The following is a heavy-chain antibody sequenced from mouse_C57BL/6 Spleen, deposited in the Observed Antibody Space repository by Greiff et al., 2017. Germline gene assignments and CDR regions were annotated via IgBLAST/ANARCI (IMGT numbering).Heavy chain of an antibody. CDR3: ASTMVKGFAY. CDR2: ISDGGSYT. J-gene: IGHJ3*01. Sequence: EVQVVESGGGLVKPGGSLKLSCAASGFTFSSYAMSWVRQTPEKRLEWVATISDGGSYTYYPDNVKGRFTISRDNAKNNLYLQMSHLKSEDTAMYYCASTMVKGFAYWGQGTLVTVSA. D-gene: IGHD2-2*01. V-gene: IGHV5-4*01. CDR1: GFTFSSYA.